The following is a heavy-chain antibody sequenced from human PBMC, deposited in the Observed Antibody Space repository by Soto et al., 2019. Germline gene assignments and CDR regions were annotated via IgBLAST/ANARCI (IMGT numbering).Heavy chain of an antibody. CDR3: ARDERNWNFWGSYYFDY. CDR2: ISAYNGNT. D-gene: IGHD1-7*01. Sequence: QVQLVQSGAEVKKPGASVKVSCKASGYTFTSYGISWVRQAPGQGPEWRGWISAYNGNTNYAQKLQGRVTMTTDTSTSTAYMELRSLRSDDTAVYYCARDERNWNFWGSYYFDYWGQGTLVTVSS. J-gene: IGHJ4*02. CDR1: GYTFTSYG. V-gene: IGHV1-18*01.